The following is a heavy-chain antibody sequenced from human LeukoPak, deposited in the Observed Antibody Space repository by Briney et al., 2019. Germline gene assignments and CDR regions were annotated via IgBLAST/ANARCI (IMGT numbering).Heavy chain of an antibody. Sequence: GGSLRLSCAASGFIFSSYAMTWVRQAPGKGLEWVSAISGSGGSTYYSDSVKGRFTISRDNSKNTLYPQMNSLSAEDSAGYYGGGGGGDNVWGSYRGDYWGQGTLVTVSS. D-gene: IGHD3-16*02. CDR2: ISGSGGST. CDR1: GFIFSSYA. CDR3: GGGGGDNVWGSYRGDY. J-gene: IGHJ4*02. V-gene: IGHV3-23*01.